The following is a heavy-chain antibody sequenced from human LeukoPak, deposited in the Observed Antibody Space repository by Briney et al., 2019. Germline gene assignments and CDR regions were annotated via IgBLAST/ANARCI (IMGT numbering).Heavy chain of an antibody. D-gene: IGHD6-13*01. CDR1: GGSISTYY. Sequence: SETLSLTGTVSGGSISTYYWNWIRQPPGKELEWIGYVYYSGNTNYNPSLKSRVTISVDTSKNQFSLRLSSVTAADTAVYYCARAPTRQQQLVYFDYWGQGTLVTASS. V-gene: IGHV4-59*01. J-gene: IGHJ4*02. CDR2: VYYSGNT. CDR3: ARAPTRQQQLVYFDY.